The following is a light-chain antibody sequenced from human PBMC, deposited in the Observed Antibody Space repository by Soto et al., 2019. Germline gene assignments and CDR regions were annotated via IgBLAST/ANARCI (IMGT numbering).Light chain of an antibody. Sequence: QSVLTQPASVSGSPGQSLTISCTGTSSDVGTYNLVSWYQQPPGKAPKLMIYDDSKRPSGVSNRFSGSKSGNTASLTISGLQAEDEADYYCCSYAGSSNFHVIFGGGTKLTVL. CDR2: DDS. V-gene: IGLV2-23*01. CDR3: CSYAGSSNFHVI. J-gene: IGLJ2*01. CDR1: SSDVGTYNL.